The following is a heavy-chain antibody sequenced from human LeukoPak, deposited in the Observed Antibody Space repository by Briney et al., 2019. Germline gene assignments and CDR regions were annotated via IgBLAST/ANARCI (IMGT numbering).Heavy chain of an antibody. Sequence: GGYLRLSCAASGFTFSSYEMNWVRQAPGKGPEWVSYISSSGSTIYYADSVKGRFTISRDNAKNSLYLQMNSLRAEDTAVYYCAREGITMVRGVIGYWGQGTLVTVSS. CDR3: AREGITMVRGVIGY. CDR1: GFTFSSYE. V-gene: IGHV3-48*03. D-gene: IGHD3-10*01. CDR2: ISSSGSTI. J-gene: IGHJ4*02.